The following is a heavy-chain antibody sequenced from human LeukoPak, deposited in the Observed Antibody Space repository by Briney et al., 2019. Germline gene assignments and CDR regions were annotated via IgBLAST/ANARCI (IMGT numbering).Heavy chain of an antibody. Sequence: GGSLRLSCAASGFTFSSYAMSWVRQAPGKGLEWISAISGSGGSTYYADSVKGRFTISRDNSKNTLYLQMNSLRAEDTAVYYCAKVSTSGDDFWSGYYIPPYFDYWGQGTLVTVSS. V-gene: IGHV3-23*01. CDR2: ISGSGGST. J-gene: IGHJ4*02. CDR1: GFTFSSYA. CDR3: AKVSTSGDDFWSGYYIPPYFDY. D-gene: IGHD3-3*01.